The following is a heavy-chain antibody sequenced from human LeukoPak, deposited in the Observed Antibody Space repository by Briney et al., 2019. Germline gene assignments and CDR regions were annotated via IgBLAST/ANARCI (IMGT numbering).Heavy chain of an antibody. CDR2: ISSDGSNK. CDR1: GFIFSSYV. CDR3: ARDTSTTLDY. Sequence: GGSLRLSCAASGFIFSSYVMQWVRQAPGKGLEWVAAISSDGSNKYYTDSVKGRFTISRDNSKNTLYLQMNSLRAEDTAEYYCARDTSTTLDYWGQGTPVTVSS. D-gene: IGHD2-15*01. J-gene: IGHJ4*02. V-gene: IGHV3-30*04.